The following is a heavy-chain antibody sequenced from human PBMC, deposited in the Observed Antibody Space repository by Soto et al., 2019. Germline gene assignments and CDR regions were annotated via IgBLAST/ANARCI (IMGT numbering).Heavy chain of an antibody. CDR2: INPNSGGT. D-gene: IGHD3-22*01. Sequence: ASVKVSCKASGYTFTGYYMHWVRQAPGQGLEWMGWINPNSGGTNYAQKFQGWVTMTRDTSISTAYMELSRLRSDDTAVYYCARASYYDSSGYLFDYWGQGTLVTVSS. CDR3: ARASYYDSSGYLFDY. CDR1: GYTFTGYY. V-gene: IGHV1-2*04. J-gene: IGHJ4*02.